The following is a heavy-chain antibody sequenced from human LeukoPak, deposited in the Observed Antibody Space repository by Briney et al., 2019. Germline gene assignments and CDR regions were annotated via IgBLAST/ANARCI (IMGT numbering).Heavy chain of an antibody. CDR1: GGSISSSSYY. Sequence: SETLSLTCTVSGGSISSSSYYWGWIRQPPGKGLEWIGSIYYSGSTYYNPSLKGRVTISVDTSKNQFSLKLSSVTAADTAVYYCARMGYCSGGSCYPRYRNWFDPWGQGTLVTVSS. V-gene: IGHV4-39*07. J-gene: IGHJ5*02. CDR3: ARMGYCSGGSCYPRYRNWFDP. CDR2: IYYSGST. D-gene: IGHD2-15*01.